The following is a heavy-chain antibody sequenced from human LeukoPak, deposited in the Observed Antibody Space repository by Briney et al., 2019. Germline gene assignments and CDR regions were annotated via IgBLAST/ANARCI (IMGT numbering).Heavy chain of an antibody. CDR1: GFTFTSSA. CDR3: AARRGIAVNWFDP. CDR2: IVVGSGNT. J-gene: IGHJ5*02. V-gene: IGHV1-58*02. D-gene: IGHD6-19*01. Sequence: GASVKVSCKASGFTFTSSAMQWARQARGQRLEWIGWIVVGSGNTNYAQKFQERVTITRDMSTSTAYMELSSLRSEDTAVYHCAARRGIAVNWFDPWGQGTLVTVSS.